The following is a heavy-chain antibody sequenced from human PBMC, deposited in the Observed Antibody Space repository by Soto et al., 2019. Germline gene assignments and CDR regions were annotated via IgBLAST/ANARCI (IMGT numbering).Heavy chain of an antibody. CDR2: ISVLFGVP. D-gene: IGHD6-19*01. Sequence: QVQLVQSAAEVKKPGSSVKVSCKASGGTFSSYNIGWVRQAPGQGLEWMGRISVLFGVPNYARKLQGRVTVPADKATSTAYMELSSLTSEDTAVYYCAQDRSGWYYFDYWGQGTRVTVSS. CDR1: GGTFSSYN. V-gene: IGHV1-69*02. J-gene: IGHJ4*02. CDR3: AQDRSGWYYFDY.